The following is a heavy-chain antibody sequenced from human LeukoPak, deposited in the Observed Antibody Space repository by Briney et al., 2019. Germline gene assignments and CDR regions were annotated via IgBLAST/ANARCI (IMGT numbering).Heavy chain of an antibody. D-gene: IGHD2-2*02. V-gene: IGHV3-11*01. CDR2: ISSSGSTI. CDR1: GFTFSDYY. J-gene: IGHJ4*02. CDR3: ARDPDCSSTRCYTYFFDY. Sequence: KAGGSLRLSCAASGFTFSDYYMSWIRQAPGKGLEWVSYISSSGSTIYYADSVKGRFTISRENAKNSLYLQMNSLRAEDTAVYYCARDPDCSSTRCYTYFFDYWGQGTLVTVSS.